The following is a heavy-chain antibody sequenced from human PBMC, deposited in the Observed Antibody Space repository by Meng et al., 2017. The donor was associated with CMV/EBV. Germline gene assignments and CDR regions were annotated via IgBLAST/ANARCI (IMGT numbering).Heavy chain of an antibody. V-gene: IGHV4-34*01. D-gene: IGHD2-15*01. CDR3: GRRPGGRDFDY. CDR1: GGSFSGYY. Sequence: SETLSLTCAVYGGSFSGYYWSWIRQPPGKGLEWIGEINHSGSTNYNPSLKSRVTISVDTSKNQFSLKLSSVTAADTAVYYCGRRPGGRDFDYWGQGTLVTVFS. CDR2: INHSGST. J-gene: IGHJ4*02.